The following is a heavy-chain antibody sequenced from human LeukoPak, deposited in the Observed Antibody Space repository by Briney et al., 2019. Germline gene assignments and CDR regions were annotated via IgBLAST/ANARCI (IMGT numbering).Heavy chain of an antibody. Sequence: PSETLSLTCTVSGGSISSGGYYWSWIRQHPGKGLEWLGYIYYSGSTYYNPSLKSRVTISVDTSKNQFSLKLSSVTAADTAVYYCARAVGCSSTSCYAAGVDYWGQGTLVTVSS. CDR3: ARAVGCSSTSCYAAGVDY. CDR2: IYYSGST. J-gene: IGHJ4*02. D-gene: IGHD2-2*01. V-gene: IGHV4-31*03. CDR1: GGSISSGGYY.